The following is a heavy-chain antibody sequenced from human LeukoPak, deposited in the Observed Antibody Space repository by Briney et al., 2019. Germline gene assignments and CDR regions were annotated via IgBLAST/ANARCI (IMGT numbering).Heavy chain of an antibody. J-gene: IGHJ3*02. CDR1: GYTFTGYY. CDR2: MNPNSGNT. CDR3: ARVRPGGWYARYAFDI. D-gene: IGHD6-19*01. Sequence: ASVKVSCKASGYTFTGYYMHWVRQAPGQGLEWMGWMNPNSGNTGYAQKFQGRVTITRNTSISTAYMELSSLRSEDTAVYYCARVRPGGWYARYAFDIWGQGTMVTVSS. V-gene: IGHV1-8*03.